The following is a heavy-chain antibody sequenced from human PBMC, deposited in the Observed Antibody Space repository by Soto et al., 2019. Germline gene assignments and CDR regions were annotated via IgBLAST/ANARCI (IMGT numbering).Heavy chain of an antibody. CDR1: GFTLSNYA. D-gene: IGHD1-26*01. V-gene: IGHV3-23*01. CDR2: ITRTDST. CDR3: AKALVGEVGATDY. Sequence: AGGSLRLSCTASGFTLSNYAMSWVRQAPGKGLEWVSAITRTDSTYYADSVKGRFTISRDNSRNTLYLQMNSLGAEDAALYYCAKALVGEVGATDYWGQGTLVTVSS. J-gene: IGHJ4*02.